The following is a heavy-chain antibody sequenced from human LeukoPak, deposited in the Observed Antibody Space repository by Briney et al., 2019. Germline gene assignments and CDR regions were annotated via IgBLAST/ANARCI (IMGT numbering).Heavy chain of an antibody. V-gene: IGHV1-69*05. CDR1: GYTFTGYY. CDR3: ARAPLKVGAQYYMDV. Sequence: SVKVSCKASGYTFTGYYMHWVRQAPGQGLEWMGGIIPIFGTANYAQKFQGRVTITTDESTSTAYMELSSLRSEDTAVYYCARAPLKVGAQYYMDVWGKGTTVTVSS. D-gene: IGHD1-26*01. CDR2: IIPIFGTA. J-gene: IGHJ6*03.